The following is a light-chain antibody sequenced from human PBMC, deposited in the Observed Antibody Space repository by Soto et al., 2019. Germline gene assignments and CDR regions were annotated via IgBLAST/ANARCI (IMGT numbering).Light chain of an antibody. J-gene: IGKJ5*01. CDR3: QLSNYLTIR. Sequence: VLKLSLCTLSLSPGETDALPCRASRSLSDNHLAWYQQRPGQAPRLLIYGASTRATAIPARFTGSGSGTEFTLTISGLQSEDFALYYCQLSNYLTIRFGPGARLAIK. CDR1: RSLSDNH. CDR2: GAS. V-gene: IGKV3-15*01.